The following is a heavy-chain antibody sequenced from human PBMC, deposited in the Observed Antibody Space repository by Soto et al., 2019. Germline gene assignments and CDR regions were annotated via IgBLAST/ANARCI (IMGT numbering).Heavy chain of an antibody. Sequence: ASVKVSCKVSGYTLTELSMRWVRQAPGKGLEWMGGFDPEDGETIYAQKFQGRVTMTEDTSTDTAYMELSSLRSEDTAVYYCATAGYGPHDAFDIWGQGTMVTVSS. CDR3: ATAGYGPHDAFDI. CDR2: FDPEDGET. J-gene: IGHJ3*02. D-gene: IGHD4-17*01. V-gene: IGHV1-24*01. CDR1: GYTLTELS.